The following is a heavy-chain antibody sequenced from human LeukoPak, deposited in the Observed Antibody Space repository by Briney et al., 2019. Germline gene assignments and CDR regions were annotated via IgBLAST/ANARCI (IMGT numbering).Heavy chain of an antibody. CDR2: IVVGSGNT. CDR1: GFTFTSSA. D-gene: IGHD6-13*01. CDR3: TRLGHGVNGIAAAGTNY. V-gene: IGHV1-58*01. Sequence: GASVKVSCKASGFTFTSSAVQWVRQARGQRLEWIGWIVVGSGNTNYAQKFQERVTITRDMSTSTAYMELSSLRSEDTAVYYCTRLGHGVNGIAAAGTNYWGQGTLVTVSS. J-gene: IGHJ4*02.